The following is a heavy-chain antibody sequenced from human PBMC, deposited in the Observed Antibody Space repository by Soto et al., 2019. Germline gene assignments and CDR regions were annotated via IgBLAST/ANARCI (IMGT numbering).Heavy chain of an antibody. Sequence: PSETLSLTCTLSGGSISSGDYYWSWIRQPPGKGLEWIGYSYYNGGTYYNPSLKSRITMSVDTSKNQFSLKLSSVTAADTALYYCARNRYGGPFDYWGQGTLVTVSS. CDR1: GGSISSGDYY. CDR3: ARNRYGGPFDY. V-gene: IGHV4-30-4*01. CDR2: SYYNGGT. D-gene: IGHD4-17*01. J-gene: IGHJ4*02.